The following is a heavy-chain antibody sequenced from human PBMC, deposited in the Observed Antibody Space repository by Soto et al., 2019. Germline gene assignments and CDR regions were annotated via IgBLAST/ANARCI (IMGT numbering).Heavy chain of an antibody. Sequence: QVQVVQSGAEVKKPGASVKVSCKTSGYTFTNYHVHWVRQAPGQGLEWMGAINPNGGSTTYAQHLQVRVTMTSDSSTSTGYMEMGSLRSDDSAVYYCALPKNTLGWYNFWGQGTLVTVS. D-gene: IGHD6-19*01. CDR2: INPNGGST. CDR1: GYTFTNYH. CDR3: ALPKNTLGWYNF. J-gene: IGHJ4*02. V-gene: IGHV1-46*01.